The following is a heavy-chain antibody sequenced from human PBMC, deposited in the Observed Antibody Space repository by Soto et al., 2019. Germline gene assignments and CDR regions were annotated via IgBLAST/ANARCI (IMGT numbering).Heavy chain of an antibody. J-gene: IGHJ4*02. Sequence: GGSLRLSCAASGFTFSDYYMSWIRQAPGKGLEWVSYISSSGSTIYYADSVKGRFTISRDNAKNSLYLQMNSLRAEDTAVYYCARAPLQHRGDIYFDYWGQGTLVTVSS. CDR3: ARAPLQHRGDIYFDY. CDR1: GFTFSDYY. V-gene: IGHV3-11*01. CDR2: ISSSGSTI. D-gene: IGHD1-1*01.